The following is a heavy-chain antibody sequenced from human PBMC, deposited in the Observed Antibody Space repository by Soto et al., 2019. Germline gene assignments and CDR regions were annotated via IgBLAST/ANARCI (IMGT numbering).Heavy chain of an antibody. Sequence: GGSLRLSCAASGFTFSSYTMNWVRQAPGQGLEWVSYISSSSSTIYYADSVKGRFTISRDNAKNSLYLQMNSLRDEDTAVYYCARGAYYDILTGYFFAMDVWGQGTTVTVSS. V-gene: IGHV3-48*02. J-gene: IGHJ6*02. CDR2: ISSSSSTI. CDR1: GFTFSSYT. CDR3: ARGAYYDILTGYFFAMDV. D-gene: IGHD3-9*01.